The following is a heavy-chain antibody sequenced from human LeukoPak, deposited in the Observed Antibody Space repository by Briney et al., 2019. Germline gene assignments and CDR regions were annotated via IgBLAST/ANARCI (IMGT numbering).Heavy chain of an antibody. CDR1: GFTFSSYT. Sequence: GGSLRLSCAASGFTFSSYTMNWVRQAPGKGLEWVSSISSSSSYIYYADSVRGRFTISRDNAKNSLYLQMNSLRAEDTAVYYCARDYYDSSGFYYFDYWGQGTLVTVSS. J-gene: IGHJ4*02. V-gene: IGHV3-21*01. CDR3: ARDYYDSSGFYYFDY. D-gene: IGHD3-22*01. CDR2: ISSSSSYI.